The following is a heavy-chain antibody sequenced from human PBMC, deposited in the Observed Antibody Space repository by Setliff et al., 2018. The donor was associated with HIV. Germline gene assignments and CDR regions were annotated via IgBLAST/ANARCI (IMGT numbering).Heavy chain of an antibody. CDR2: VYHTGST. Sequence: PSETLSLTCAVSGASDINYIWWSWVRQPPGKGLEWIGEVYHTGSTNLNPSLKTRLTMSVDKAKFQFSLRLTSVTAADTAVYYCASGEPYYYDSTGYSGNYFDYWGQGTLVPVSS. V-gene: IGHV4-4*02. D-gene: IGHD3-22*01. J-gene: IGHJ4*02. CDR3: ASGEPYYYDSTGYSGNYFDY. CDR1: GASDINYIW.